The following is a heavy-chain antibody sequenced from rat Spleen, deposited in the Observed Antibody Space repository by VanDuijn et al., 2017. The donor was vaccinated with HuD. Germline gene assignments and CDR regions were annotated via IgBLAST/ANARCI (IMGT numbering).Heavy chain of an antibody. CDR3: ARHEDGGYRNWFAY. Sequence: EVQLVESGGGLVQPGRSLRLSCVASGFTFSNYWMTWIRQAPGKGLEWVASITNIGDNTYYPYSVKGRFTISKDNAKNTLYLQINILRSEETATYYCARHEDGGYRNWFAYWGQGTLVTVSS. V-gene: IGHV5-31*01. CDR1: GFTFSNYW. J-gene: IGHJ3*01. D-gene: IGHD1-11*01. CDR2: ITNIGDNT.